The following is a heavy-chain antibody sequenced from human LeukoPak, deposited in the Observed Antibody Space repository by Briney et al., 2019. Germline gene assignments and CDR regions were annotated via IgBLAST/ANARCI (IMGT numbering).Heavy chain of an antibody. D-gene: IGHD3-16*01. J-gene: IGHJ1*01. V-gene: IGHV3-30*02. CDR2: IQYDGSDK. CDR1: GFSSRSYG. CDR3: AKWGVGSKYVLQH. Sequence: GGSLRLSCAASGFSSRSYGMHWVRQAPGKGLEWLSFIQYDGSDKYYAESVKGRLTISRDNSKNTLYLQMNSLRPEDTAVYYCAKWGVGSKYVLQHWGQGTLVTVSS.